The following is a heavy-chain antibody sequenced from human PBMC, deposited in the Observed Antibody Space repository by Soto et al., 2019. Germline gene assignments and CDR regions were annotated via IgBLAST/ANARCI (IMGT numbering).Heavy chain of an antibody. V-gene: IGHV2-5*02. D-gene: IGHD3-16*02. CDR3: IHIFNSNSGSYRYFDY. CDR1: GFSLSTTHMG. J-gene: IGHJ4*02. CDR2: IYWDDDK. Sequence: QITLKESGPTLVKPTQTLTLTCTFSGFSLSTTHMGVGWIRQPPGKALEWLTHIYWDDDKRYSPSLKSRLTIPKDTAKNQVVLTMNHMDPVDTATYYCIHIFNSNSGSYRYFDYWGQGTLVTVSS.